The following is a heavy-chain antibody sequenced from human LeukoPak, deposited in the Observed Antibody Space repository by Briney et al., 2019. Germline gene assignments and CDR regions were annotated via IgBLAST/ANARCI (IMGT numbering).Heavy chain of an antibody. V-gene: IGHV3-21*01. Sequence: GGSLRLSCAASGLTFSTYTMNWVRQAPGKGLEWVSSISSSSYIYYADSVKGRFTISRDNAKKSLYLQMNSLRAEDTAVYYCARLHYDFVWGIFDYWGQGTLVTVSS. CDR3: ARLHYDFVWGIFDY. J-gene: IGHJ4*02. CDR2: ISSSSYI. D-gene: IGHD3-16*01. CDR1: GLTFSTYT.